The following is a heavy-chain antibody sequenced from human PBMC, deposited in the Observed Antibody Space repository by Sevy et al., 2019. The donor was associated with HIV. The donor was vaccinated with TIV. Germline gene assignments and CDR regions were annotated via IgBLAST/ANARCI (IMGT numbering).Heavy chain of an antibody. CDR3: ASLVLGSYFYYGVDV. CDR2: INTNTGNP. V-gene: IGHV7-4-1*02. J-gene: IGHJ6*02. D-gene: IGHD7-27*01. Sequence: ASVKVSCKASGYTFTSYAMNWVRQAPGQGLEWMGWINTNTGNPTYAQVFTGRFVFSLDTSVSTAYLQISSLKAEDTAVYYCASLVLGSYFYYGVDVWGQGTTVTVSS. CDR1: GYTFTSYA.